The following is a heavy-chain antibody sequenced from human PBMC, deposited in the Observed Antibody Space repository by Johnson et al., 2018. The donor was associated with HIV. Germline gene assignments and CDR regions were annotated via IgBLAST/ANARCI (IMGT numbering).Heavy chain of an antibody. CDR3: ARGYGGNYDAFDI. CDR1: GFTFSSYA. CDR2: ISYDGSNK. J-gene: IGHJ3*02. V-gene: IGHV3-30*04. D-gene: IGHD4-23*01. Sequence: QVQLVESGGGVVQPGRSLRLSCAASGFTFSSYAMHWVRQAPGKGLEWVAVISYDGSNKYYADSVKGRFTISRDNSKNTLYLQMNSLRAEDTAVYYVARGYGGNYDAFDIWCQGTMVTVSS.